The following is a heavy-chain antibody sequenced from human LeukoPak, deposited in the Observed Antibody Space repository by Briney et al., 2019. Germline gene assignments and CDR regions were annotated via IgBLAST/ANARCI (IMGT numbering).Heavy chain of an antibody. CDR1: NSSISSGYF. CDR2: IYRIGKT. Sequence: PSETLSLTCAVSNSSISSGYFWGWIRQSPGKGLEWVGSIYRIGKTYYNPSLRSRLIISVDTSKNQLSLSLNSLTAADSALYYCARGAGAFGSSSYHFDYWGQGILVTVSS. J-gene: IGHJ4*02. D-gene: IGHD6-6*01. CDR3: ARGAGAFGSSSYHFDY. V-gene: IGHV4-38-2*01.